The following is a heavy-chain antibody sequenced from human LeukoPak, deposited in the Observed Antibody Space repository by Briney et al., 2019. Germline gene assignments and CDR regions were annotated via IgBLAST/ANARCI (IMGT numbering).Heavy chain of an antibody. V-gene: IGHV1-69*04. CDR2: IIPILGIA. CDR1: GGTLSSYA. Sequence: ASVKVSCKASGGTLSSYAISWVRQAPGQGLEWMGRIIPILGIANYAQKFQGRVTITADKSTSTAYMELSSLRSEDTAVYYCARAQDDYFDYWGQETLVTVSS. J-gene: IGHJ4*02. D-gene: IGHD2-15*01. CDR3: ARAQDDYFDY.